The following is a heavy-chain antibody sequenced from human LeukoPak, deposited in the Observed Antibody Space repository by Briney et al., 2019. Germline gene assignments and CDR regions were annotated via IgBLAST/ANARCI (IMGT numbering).Heavy chain of an antibody. J-gene: IGHJ4*02. Sequence: PGGSLRLSCAASGFTFSYAMSWVRQAPGKGLEWVSAITGSGTSTYYADSVKGRFTISRDNSKNTLYLQMNSLRAEDTAVHYCAKYISGWYYFDYWGQGTLVTVSS. CDR2: ITGSGTST. D-gene: IGHD6-19*01. CDR3: AKYISGWYYFDY. CDR1: GFTFSYA. V-gene: IGHV3-23*01.